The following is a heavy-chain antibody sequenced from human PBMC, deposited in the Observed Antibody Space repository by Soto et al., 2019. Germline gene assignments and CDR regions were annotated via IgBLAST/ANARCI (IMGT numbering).Heavy chain of an antibody. CDR2: IYYSGST. D-gene: IGHD6-19*01. Sequence: QVQLQESGPGLVKPSETLSLTCTVSGGSISSYYWSWIRQPPGKGLEWIGYIYYSGSTNYNPSLKSRVTISVATSKNQFSLRLSSVTAADTAVYDCAGHVSEQWLQLRNWFDPWGQGTLVTVSS. J-gene: IGHJ5*02. CDR1: GGSISSYY. V-gene: IGHV4-59*08. CDR3: AGHVSEQWLQLRNWFDP.